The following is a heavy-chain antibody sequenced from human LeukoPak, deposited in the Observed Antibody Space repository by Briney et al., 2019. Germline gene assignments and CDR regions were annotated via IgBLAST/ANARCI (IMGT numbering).Heavy chain of an antibody. D-gene: IGHD2-2*01. CDR3: AKERHAPGRYCSSTSCFPFDS. J-gene: IGHJ5*01. CDR2: ISGSGGST. CDR1: GFTFSSYA. V-gene: IGHV3-23*01. Sequence: PGGSLRLSCVVSGFTFSSYAMSWVRQAPGKGLEWVSGISGSGGSTYYADSVKGRFTISRDNTKNTLYLQMNSLRAEDTAVYYCAKERHAPGRYCSSTSCFPFDSWGQGTLVTVSS.